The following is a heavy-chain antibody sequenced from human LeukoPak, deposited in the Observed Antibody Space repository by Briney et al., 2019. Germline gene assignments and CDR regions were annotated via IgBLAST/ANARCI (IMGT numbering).Heavy chain of an antibody. CDR3: AKSASTMVRGVPMSNFDD. D-gene: IGHD3-10*01. CDR1: GFTFSSYA. J-gene: IGHJ4*02. CDR2: ISGSGGST. Sequence: GGSLRLSCAASGFTFSSYAMSWVRQAPGKGLEGVSAISGSGGSTYYADSVKGRFTISRDNSKNTLYLQMNSLRAEDTAVYYCAKSASTMVRGVPMSNFDDWGQGSLASVSS. V-gene: IGHV3-23*01.